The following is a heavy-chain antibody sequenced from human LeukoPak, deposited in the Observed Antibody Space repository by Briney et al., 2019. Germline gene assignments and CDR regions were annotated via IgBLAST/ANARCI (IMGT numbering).Heavy chain of an antibody. V-gene: IGHV3-23*01. Sequence: GGSLRLSCAASGFTFSNYAMSWVRQAPGKGLQWVSGISGSGDSTYYADSVKGRFTISRDNSKNTLYLQMNSLRAEDTALYYCAKVGTTYYYYYMDVWGKGTTVTVSS. D-gene: IGHD1-7*01. J-gene: IGHJ6*03. CDR3: AKVGTTYYYYYMDV. CDR2: ISGSGDST. CDR1: GFTFSNYA.